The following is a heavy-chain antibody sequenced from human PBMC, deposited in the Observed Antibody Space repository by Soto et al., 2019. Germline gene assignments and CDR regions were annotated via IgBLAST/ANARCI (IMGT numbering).Heavy chain of an antibody. J-gene: IGHJ4*02. CDR3: ARVRFGETSSTSDY. CDR2: IYYTGST. CDR1: GGSISSYY. D-gene: IGHD3-10*01. Sequence: PSETLSLTCTVSGGSISSYYWSWIRQPPGKGLEWIGYIYYTGSTDYNPSLKSRVSISVDPSKNQFSLKLSSVTAADTAVFYCARVRFGETSSTSDYWGQGLLVTVSS. V-gene: IGHV4-59*01.